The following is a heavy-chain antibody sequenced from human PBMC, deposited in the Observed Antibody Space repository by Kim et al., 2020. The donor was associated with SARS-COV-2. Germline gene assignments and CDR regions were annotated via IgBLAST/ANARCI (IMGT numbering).Heavy chain of an antibody. Sequence: ASVKVSCKASGYTFTSYGISWVRQAPGQGLEWMGWISAYNGNTNYAQKLQGRVTMTTDTSTSTAYMELRSLRSDDTAVYYCARDPRPYSGSYLPWFDPWGQGTLVTVSS. V-gene: IGHV1-18*01. CDR2: ISAYNGNT. D-gene: IGHD1-26*01. CDR3: ARDPRPYSGSYLPWFDP. CDR1: GYTFTSYG. J-gene: IGHJ5*02.